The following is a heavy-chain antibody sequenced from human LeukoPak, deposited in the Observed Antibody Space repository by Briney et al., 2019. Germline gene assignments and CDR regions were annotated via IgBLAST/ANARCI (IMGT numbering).Heavy chain of an antibody. D-gene: IGHD3-3*01. CDR1: GGSISSSSYY. CDR2: IYYSGST. V-gene: IGHV4-39*01. Sequence: PSETLSLTCTVSGGSISSSSYYWGWIRQPPGKGLEWIGSIYYSGSTYYNPPLKSRVTISVDTSKNQFSLKLSSVTAADTAVYYCARIRITIFGVVIIERENWFDPWGQGTLVTVSS. J-gene: IGHJ5*02. CDR3: ARIRITIFGVVIIERENWFDP.